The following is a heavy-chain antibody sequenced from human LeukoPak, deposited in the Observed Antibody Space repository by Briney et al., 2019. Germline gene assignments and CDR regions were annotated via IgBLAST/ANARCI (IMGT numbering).Heavy chain of an antibody. D-gene: IGHD2-21*01. Sequence: GGSLRLSCAASGFTFSRYWMNWVRQAPGQGLEWVANVKQDGSEKYYVDSVKGRFTISRDNAKNSLYLQMSTLRAEDTAVYYCARQSHYSTIDYWGQGTLVTVSS. CDR2: VKQDGSEK. CDR1: GFTFSRYW. V-gene: IGHV3-7*01. CDR3: ARQSHYSTIDY. J-gene: IGHJ4*02.